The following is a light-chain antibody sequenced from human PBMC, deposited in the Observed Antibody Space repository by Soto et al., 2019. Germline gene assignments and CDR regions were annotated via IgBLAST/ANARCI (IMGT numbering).Light chain of an antibody. J-gene: IGLJ3*02. CDR3: ASYRSGNTVV. V-gene: IGLV2-14*03. Sequence: QSALTQPASVSGSPGQSITISCTGTSSDIGGYDYVSWYQQYPGKAPKVMSYDVTRRPSAVSDRFSGSKSGNTASLTVSGLQAEDEADYYCASYRSGNTVVFGGGTKLTVL. CDR2: DVT. CDR1: SSDIGGYDY.